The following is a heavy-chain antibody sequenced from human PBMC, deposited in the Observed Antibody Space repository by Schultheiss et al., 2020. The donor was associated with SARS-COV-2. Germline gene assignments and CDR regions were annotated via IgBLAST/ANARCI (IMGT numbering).Heavy chain of an antibody. Sequence: QTLSLTCTVSGGSISSYYWSWIRQPPGKGLEWIGYIYYSGITNYNPSLKRRVTISIDTSKNQFPLKLHSVTAADTAVYYCAREREYQLPPYYYYYYMDVWGKGTTVTVSS. CDR3: AREREYQLPPYYYYYYMDV. J-gene: IGHJ6*03. CDR1: GGSISSYY. V-gene: IGHV4-59*01. D-gene: IGHD2-2*01. CDR2: IYYSGIT.